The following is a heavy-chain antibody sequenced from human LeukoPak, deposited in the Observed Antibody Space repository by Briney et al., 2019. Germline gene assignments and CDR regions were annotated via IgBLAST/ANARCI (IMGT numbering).Heavy chain of an antibody. V-gene: IGHV3-48*04. CDR1: GFTFSSYS. J-gene: IGHJ4*02. CDR3: AREASGYYHVFDS. Sequence: GGSLRLSCAASGFTFSSYSMNWVRQAPGKGLEWVSYITNSGRSTKYADAVKGRFTISRDNTKQSVYLEMMDLRAEDTAVYYCAREASGYYHVFDSWGQGTLVTVSS. D-gene: IGHD3-3*01. CDR2: ITNSGRST.